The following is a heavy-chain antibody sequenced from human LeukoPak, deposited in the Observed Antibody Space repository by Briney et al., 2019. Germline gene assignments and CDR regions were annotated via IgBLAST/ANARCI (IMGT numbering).Heavy chain of an antibody. CDR2: FDPEDGET. CDR3: ATAPYGWGSHRDYNWFDP. D-gene: IGHD3-10*01. CDR1: GYTLTELS. V-gene: IGHV1-24*01. J-gene: IGHJ5*02. Sequence: ASVKVSCKVSGYTLTELSMHWVRQAPGKGLERMGGFDPEDGETIYAQKFQGRVTMTEDTSTDTAYMELSSLRSEDTAVYYCATAPYGWGSHRDYNWFDPWGQGTLVTVSS.